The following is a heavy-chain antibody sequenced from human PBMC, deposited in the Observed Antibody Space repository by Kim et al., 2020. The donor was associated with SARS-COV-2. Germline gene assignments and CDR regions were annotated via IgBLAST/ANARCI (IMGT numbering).Heavy chain of an antibody. CDR3: ARAGVYYDFWSGYLLGSDY. CDR2: ISSSGSTI. CDR1: GFTFSSYE. Sequence: GGSLRLSCAASGFTFSSYEMNWVRQAPGKGLEWVSYISSSGSTIYYADSVKGRFTISRDNAKNSLYLQMNSLRAEDTAVYYCARAGVYYDFWSGYLLGSDYWGQGTLVTASS. D-gene: IGHD3-3*01. J-gene: IGHJ4*02. V-gene: IGHV3-48*03.